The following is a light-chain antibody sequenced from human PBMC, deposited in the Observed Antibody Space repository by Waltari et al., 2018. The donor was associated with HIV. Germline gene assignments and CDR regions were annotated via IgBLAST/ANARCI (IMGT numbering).Light chain of an antibody. J-gene: IGLJ3*02. V-gene: IGLV7-46*01. CDR1: TVEVNSGNY. Sequence: QPVVTQEPSVTVSPGDTVPLTCASTTVEVNSGNYPFWVQQRPGQPPRTLIFDSNKKHSWTPARFSGSLLGGKAALTLSGAQPDDEADYYCLVSFAGTWVFGGGTKLTVV. CDR3: LVSFAGTWV. CDR2: DSN.